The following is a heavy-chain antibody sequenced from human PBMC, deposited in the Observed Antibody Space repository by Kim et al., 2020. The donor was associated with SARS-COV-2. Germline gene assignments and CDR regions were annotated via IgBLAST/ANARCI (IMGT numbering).Heavy chain of an antibody. V-gene: IGHV4-30-4*01. CDR3: ARDRGYYYDSSGYNLGVDY. CDR2: IYYSGST. D-gene: IGHD3-22*01. J-gene: IGHJ4*02. CDR1: GGSISSGDYY. Sequence: SETLSLTCTVSGGSISSGDYYWSWIRQPPGKGLEWIGYIYYSGSTYYNPSLKSRVTISVDTSKNQFSLKLSSVTAADTAVYYCARDRGYYYDSSGYNLGVDYWGQGTLVTVSS.